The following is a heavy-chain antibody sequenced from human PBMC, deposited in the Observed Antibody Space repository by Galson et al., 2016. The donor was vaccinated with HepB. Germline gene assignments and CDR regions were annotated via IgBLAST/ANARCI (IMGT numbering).Heavy chain of an antibody. CDR1: GFLLSNARMG. Sequence: PALVKPTQTLTLTCTVSGFLLSNARMGVSWIRQPPGKALEWLAHVFSNDEKAYSTSLKSRLTISKDTSKSQVVLTMTNMDPVDTATYYCARVREPSNWNWNYWFDPWGQGTLVTVSS. J-gene: IGHJ5*02. CDR2: VFSNDEK. D-gene: IGHD1-7*01. V-gene: IGHV2-26*01. CDR3: ARVREPSNWNWNYWFDP.